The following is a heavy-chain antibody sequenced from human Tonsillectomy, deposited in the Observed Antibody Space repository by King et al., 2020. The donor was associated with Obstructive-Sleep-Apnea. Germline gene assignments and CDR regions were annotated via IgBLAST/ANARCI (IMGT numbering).Heavy chain of an antibody. CDR2: IYTSGRT. CDR3: ARVGETTYYYYGMDV. V-gene: IGHV4-4*07. CDR1: GGSISSYY. D-gene: IGHD1-26*01. J-gene: IGHJ6*02. Sequence: VQLQESGPGLVKSSETLSLTCTVSGGSISSYYCSWIRQPAGKGLEWIGRIYTSGRTNYNPSLKSRVTMSVDTSKNQFSLKLSSVTAADTAVYYCARVGETTYYYYGMDVWGQGTTVTVSS.